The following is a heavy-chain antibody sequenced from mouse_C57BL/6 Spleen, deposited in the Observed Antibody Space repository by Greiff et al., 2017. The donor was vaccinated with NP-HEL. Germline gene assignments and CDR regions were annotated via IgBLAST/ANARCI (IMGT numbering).Heavy chain of an antibody. Sequence: EVKLVESGGGLVKPGGSLKLSCAASGFTFSSYAMSWVRQTPEKRLEWVATISDGGSYTYYPDNVKGRFTISRDNAKNNLYLQMSHLKSEDTAMYYCARDGYYKTGTVYFDYWGQGTTLTVSS. J-gene: IGHJ2*01. CDR2: ISDGGSYT. V-gene: IGHV5-4*01. CDR1: GFTFSSYA. CDR3: ARDGYYKTGTVYFDY. D-gene: IGHD2-3*01.